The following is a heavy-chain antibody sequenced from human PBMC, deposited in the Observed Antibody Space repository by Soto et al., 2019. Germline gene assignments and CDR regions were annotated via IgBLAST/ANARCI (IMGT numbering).Heavy chain of an antibody. J-gene: IGHJ4*02. V-gene: IGHV5-10-1*01. Sequence: GESLKISCRGSGYSFAGYWITWVRQKPGKGLEWMGRIDPSDSQTYYSPSFRGHVTISVTKSITTVFLQWSSLRASDTAMYYCARQIYDSDTGPNFQYYFDSWGQGAPVTVSS. CDR3: ARQIYDSDTGPNFQYYFDS. CDR2: IDPSDSQT. D-gene: IGHD3-22*01. CDR1: GYSFAGYW.